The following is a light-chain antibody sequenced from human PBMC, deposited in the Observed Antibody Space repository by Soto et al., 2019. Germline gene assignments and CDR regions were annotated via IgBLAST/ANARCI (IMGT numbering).Light chain of an antibody. V-gene: IGKV1-8*01. J-gene: IGKJ1*01. CDR3: KQFYSYPRT. CDR1: QGISSY. Sequence: AIRMTQSPSSLSASTGDRVTITCRASQGISSYLAWYQQKPGTAPKLLIYAASTLQSGVQSRFSGSGSGTDFTLTISCLQSEDFATYYCKQFYSYPRTFGQGTKVDIK. CDR2: AAS.